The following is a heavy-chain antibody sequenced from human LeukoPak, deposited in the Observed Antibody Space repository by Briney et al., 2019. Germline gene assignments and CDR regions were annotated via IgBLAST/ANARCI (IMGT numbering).Heavy chain of an antibody. CDR2: IYTSGST. CDR3: ARDYVAFGGGSYSDY. D-gene: IGHD3-10*01. CDR1: GGSISSGSYY. Sequence: SETLSLTCTVSGGSISSGSYYWSWIRQPAGKGLEWIGRIYTSGSTNYNPSLKSRVTISVDTSKNQFSLKLSSVTAADTAVYYCARDYVAFGGGSYSDYWGQGTLVTVSS. J-gene: IGHJ4*02. V-gene: IGHV4-61*02.